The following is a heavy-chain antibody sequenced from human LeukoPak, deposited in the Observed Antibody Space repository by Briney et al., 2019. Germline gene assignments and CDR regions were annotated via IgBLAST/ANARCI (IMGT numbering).Heavy chain of an antibody. CDR1: GFTFGDFA. CDR2: IRSKAYGGTT. J-gene: IGHJ4*02. D-gene: IGHD3-22*01. CDR3: TKDPTYYYDVRGGY. Sequence: GGSLRLSCTASGFTFGDFAMSWFRQAPGKGLEWVGFIRSKAYGGTTEYAASVKGRFTISRDDSKSIAYLQMNSLKTEDTAVYYCTKDPTYYYDVRGGYWGQGTLVTVSS. V-gene: IGHV3-49*03.